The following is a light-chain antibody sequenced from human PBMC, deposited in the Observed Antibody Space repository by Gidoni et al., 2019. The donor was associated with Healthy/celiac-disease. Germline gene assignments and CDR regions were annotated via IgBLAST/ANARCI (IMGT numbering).Light chain of an antibody. CDR2: QDS. J-gene: IGLJ1*01. Sequence: SYELTQPPPASVSPGQTASITCSGDKLGDKYACWYQQKPGQSPVLDIYQDSTRPSGIPERFSGSDSGNTATLTISGTQAMDEADYYCQAWDSSTAHVFGTGTKVTVL. CDR3: QAWDSSTAHV. V-gene: IGLV3-1*01. CDR1: KLGDKY.